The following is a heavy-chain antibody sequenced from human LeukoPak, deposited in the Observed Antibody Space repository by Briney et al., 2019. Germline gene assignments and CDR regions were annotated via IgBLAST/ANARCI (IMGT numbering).Heavy chain of an antibody. J-gene: IGHJ4*02. V-gene: IGHV3-66*01. CDR2: IYSGGST. Sequence: GGSLRLSCAASGFTVSSNYMSWVRQAPGKGLEWVSVIYSGGSTYYADSVKGRITIPRDNSKNTLYLQMNSLRVEDTAVYYCARDFCSAGSCYPDNWGQGTLVTVSS. CDR3: ARDFCSAGSCYPDN. CDR1: GFTVSSNY. D-gene: IGHD2-15*01.